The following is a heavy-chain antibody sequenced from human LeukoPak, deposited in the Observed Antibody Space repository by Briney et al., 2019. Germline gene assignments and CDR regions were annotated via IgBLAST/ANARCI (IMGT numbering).Heavy chain of an antibody. CDR1: GFTFSSYA. CDR3: ARAGPSSSWHQFDY. V-gene: IGHV3-30*02. CDR2: IRYDGSNK. J-gene: IGHJ4*02. D-gene: IGHD6-13*01. Sequence: GGSLRLSCAASGFTFSSYAMHWVRQAPGKGLEWVVFIRYDGSNKYYADSVKGRFTISRDNSKNTLYLQMNRLRAEDTAVYYCARAGPSSSWHQFDYWGQGTLGTVSS.